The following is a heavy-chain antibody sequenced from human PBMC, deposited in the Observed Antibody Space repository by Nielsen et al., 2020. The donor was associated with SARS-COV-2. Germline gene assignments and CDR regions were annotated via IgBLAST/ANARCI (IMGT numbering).Heavy chain of an antibody. CDR2: ISYDGSNK. J-gene: IGHJ6*02. Sequence: WIRQPPGKGLEWVAVISYDGSNKYYADSVKGRFTISRDNSKNTLYLQMNSLRAEDTAVYYCARDGVDSNYGYYYYGMDVWGQGTTVTVSS. CDR3: ARDGVDSNYGYYYYGMDV. V-gene: IGHV3-30*04. D-gene: IGHD4-11*01.